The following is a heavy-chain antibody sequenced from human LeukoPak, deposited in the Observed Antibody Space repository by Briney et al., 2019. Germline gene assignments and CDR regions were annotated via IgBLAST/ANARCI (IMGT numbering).Heavy chain of an antibody. CDR3: AREGAMVAVAGGTEIPFDY. CDR2: TYYRSKWYN. V-gene: IGHV6-1*01. Sequence: SQTLSLTCAISGDSVSSNSAAWNWIRQSPSRGLEWLGRTYYRSKWYNDYAVSVKSRITINPDTSKNQFSLQLNSVTPEDTAVYYCAREGAMVAVAGGTEIPFDYWGQGTLVTVSS. CDR1: GDSVSSNSAA. D-gene: IGHD6-19*01. J-gene: IGHJ4*02.